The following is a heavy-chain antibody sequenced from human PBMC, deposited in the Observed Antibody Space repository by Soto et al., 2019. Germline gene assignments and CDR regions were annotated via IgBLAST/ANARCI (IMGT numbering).Heavy chain of an antibody. CDR2: IVVGSGNT. CDR1: GFTFTSSA. CDR3: AAADRTVVTSYYYGLNV. V-gene: IGHV1-58*01. D-gene: IGHD2-15*01. Sequence: SVKVSCKASGFTFTSSAVQWVRQARGQRLEWIGWIVVGSGNTIYAQKFQERVTITRDMSASTAYMQLSSLRSEDTAVYYCAAADRTVVTSYYYGLNVSGQTSQVTFSS. J-gene: IGHJ6*02.